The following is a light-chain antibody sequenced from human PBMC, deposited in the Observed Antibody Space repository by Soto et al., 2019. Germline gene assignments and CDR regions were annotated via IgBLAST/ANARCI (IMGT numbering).Light chain of an antibody. CDR3: QQRSDWPPLWT. J-gene: IGKJ1*01. V-gene: IGKV3-11*01. Sequence: EFVLTQSPATLSLSPCERATLSFSASQSVSSYLAWYQQKPGQAPRLLIYDASNRATGIPARFSGSGSGTDFTLTISSLEPEDFAVYYCQQRSDWPPLWTFGQGTRWIS. CDR1: QSVSSY. CDR2: DAS.